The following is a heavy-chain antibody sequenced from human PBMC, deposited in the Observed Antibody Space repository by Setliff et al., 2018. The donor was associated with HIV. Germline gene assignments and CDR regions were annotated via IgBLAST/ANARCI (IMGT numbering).Heavy chain of an antibody. Sequence: KPSETLSLTCTVSGGSIINYYWTWIRQSPGKGLEWIGYVYNTVYNNYNPSLKSRVTISVDTSKNQFSLKLRSVTAADPAVYYCARGGEVVTGHSAPFDPWGQGSLVTVSS. CDR3: ARGGEVVTGHSAPFDP. D-gene: IGHD2-21*02. V-gene: IGHV4-59*01. CDR2: VYNTVYN. CDR1: GGSIINYY. J-gene: IGHJ5*02.